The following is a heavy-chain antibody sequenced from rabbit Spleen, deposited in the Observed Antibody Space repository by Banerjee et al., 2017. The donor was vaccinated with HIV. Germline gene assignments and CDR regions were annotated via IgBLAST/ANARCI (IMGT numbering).Heavy chain of an antibody. J-gene: IGHJ4*01. CDR2: IYAGSGNT. CDR1: GFDFSSDG. CDR3: VRVFDL. Sequence: QEQLVESGGGLVQPGGSLTLSCKASGFDFSSDGVSWVRQAPGKGLEWIGIIYAGSGNTYYASWVNGRFTISSNTNQNTVSLQMTSLTAADTATYFCVRVFDLWGPGTLVTVS. V-gene: IGHV1S47*01.